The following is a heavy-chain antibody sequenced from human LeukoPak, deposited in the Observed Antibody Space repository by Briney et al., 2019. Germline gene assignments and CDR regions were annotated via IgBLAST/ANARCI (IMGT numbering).Heavy chain of an antibody. D-gene: IGHD5-24*01. J-gene: IGHJ4*02. CDR1: GFTFSSYW. V-gene: IGHV3-74*01. Sequence: GGSLRLSCAASGFTFSSYWMHWVRQAPGKGLVWVSRINGDGTTTSYADSVKGRFTISRDSAKNTLHLQMNSLRAEDTAVYYCASSRDGYNYMNYWGQGTLVTVSS. CDR3: ASSRDGYNYMNY. CDR2: INGDGTTT.